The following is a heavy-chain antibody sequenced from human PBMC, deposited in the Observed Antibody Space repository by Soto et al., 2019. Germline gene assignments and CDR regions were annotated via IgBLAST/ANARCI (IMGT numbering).Heavy chain of an antibody. CDR3: ARAKSPYDCSGETCYSGIYP. CDR2: IWYDGITK. V-gene: IGHV3-33*01. Sequence: QMQLVESGGGVVQPGTSLRLSCVGSGCTFTSYAIHWVRQTPGKGLEWLAVIWYDGITKFHTASVKGRFAISRDNSNNTVYLQMNSLRAEDTALYHCARAKSPYDCSGETCYSGIYPWGQGTLVTVSS. CDR1: GCTFTSYA. D-gene: IGHD2-15*01. J-gene: IGHJ5*02.